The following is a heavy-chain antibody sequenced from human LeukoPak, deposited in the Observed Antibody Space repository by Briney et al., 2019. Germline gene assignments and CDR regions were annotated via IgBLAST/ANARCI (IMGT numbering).Heavy chain of an antibody. CDR1: GFTFSGLY. CDR2: ISGSTIYI. CDR3: ARVRCSRGTCYLDY. J-gene: IGHJ4*02. D-gene: IGHD2-15*01. V-gene: IGHV3-21*06. Sequence: PGGSLRLSCAASGFTFSGLYMNWVRQAPGKGLKWVSTISGSTIYIYYADSVKGRFTISRDNAKNSLSLQMNSLRAEDTAVYYCARVRCSRGTCYLDYWGQGTLVTVSS.